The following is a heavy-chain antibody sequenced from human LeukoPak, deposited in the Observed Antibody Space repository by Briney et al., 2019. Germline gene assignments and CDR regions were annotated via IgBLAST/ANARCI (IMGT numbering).Heavy chain of an antibody. CDR2: IYHSGST. J-gene: IGHJ5*02. CDR1: GYSTSSGYY. CDR3: ARDEGWFDP. V-gene: IGHV4-38-2*02. Sequence: PSETLSLTCTVSGYSTSSGYYWGWIRQPPGKGLEWIGSIYHSGSTYYNPSLKSRVTISVDTSKNQFSLKLSSVTAADTAVYYCARDEGWFDPWGQGTLVTVSS.